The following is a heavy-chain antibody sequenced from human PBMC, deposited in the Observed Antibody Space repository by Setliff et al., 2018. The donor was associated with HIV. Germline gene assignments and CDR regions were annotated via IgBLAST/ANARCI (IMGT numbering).Heavy chain of an antibody. J-gene: IGHJ4*02. CDR2: INHSGST. CDR1: GESFSAYF. CDR3: ATGITVAPDY. Sequence: SETLSLTWAVYGESFSAYFWSWIRQPPGKGMEWIGLINHSGSTNYNPSLKSRVTISLGTSKNQFSLKMTSVTAADTAVYYCATGITVAPDYWGQGSLVTVSS. D-gene: IGHD6-19*01. V-gene: IGHV4-34*01.